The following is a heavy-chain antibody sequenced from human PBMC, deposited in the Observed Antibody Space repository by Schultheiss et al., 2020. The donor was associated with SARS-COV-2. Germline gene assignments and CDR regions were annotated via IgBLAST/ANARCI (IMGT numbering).Heavy chain of an antibody. Sequence: GGSLRLSCAASGFTFSSYSMNWVRQAPGKGLEWVSYIRSSSSTIYYADSVKGRFTISRDNAKNSLYLQMNSLRAEDTAVYYCASISGRGTGYWGQGTLVTVSS. CDR3: ASISGRGTGY. CDR1: GFTFSSYS. V-gene: IGHV3-48*04. D-gene: IGHD1-26*01. CDR2: IRSSSSTI. J-gene: IGHJ4*02.